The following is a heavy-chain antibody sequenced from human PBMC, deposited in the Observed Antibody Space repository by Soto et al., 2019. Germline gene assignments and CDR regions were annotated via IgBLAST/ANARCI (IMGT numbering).Heavy chain of an antibody. D-gene: IGHD3-10*01. CDR1: GFTLSSYA. V-gene: IGHV3-64D*08. CDR2: ISSNGGST. CDR3: VKGGNKNYYGSPYYYGMDV. Sequence: HPGGSLRLSCSASGFTLSSYAMHWVRQAPGKGLEYVSAISSNGGSTYYADSVKGRFTISRDNSKNTLYLQMSSLRAEDTAVYYCVKGGNKNYYGSPYYYGMDVWGQGTTVTVSS. J-gene: IGHJ6*02.